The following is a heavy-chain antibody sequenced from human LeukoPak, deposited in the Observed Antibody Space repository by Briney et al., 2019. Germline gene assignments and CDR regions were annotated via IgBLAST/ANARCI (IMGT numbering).Heavy chain of an antibody. Sequence: SETLSLTCTVSGGSISSYYWSWIRQPPGKGLEWIGYIYTSGSTNYNPSLKSRVTISVDTSKNQFSLKLSSVTAADTAVYYCATRVVHILDVWGKGTTVTVSS. D-gene: IGHD3-3*01. J-gene: IGHJ6*04. CDR3: ATRVVHILDV. V-gene: IGHV4-4*09. CDR2: IYTSGST. CDR1: GGSISSYY.